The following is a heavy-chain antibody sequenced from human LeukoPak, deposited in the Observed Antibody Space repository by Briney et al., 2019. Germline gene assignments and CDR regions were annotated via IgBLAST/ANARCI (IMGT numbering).Heavy chain of an antibody. V-gene: IGHV4-4*07. D-gene: IGHD3-10*01. CDR3: ARAVGSGSFQTYYYYMDV. CDR1: GGSISSYY. J-gene: IGHJ6*03. Sequence: SETLSLTCTVSGGSISSYYWSWIRQPPGKGLEWIGRIYTSGSTNYNPSLKSRVTMSVDTSKNQFSLKLSSVTAADTAVYYCARAVGSGSFQTYYYYMDVWGKGTTVTISS. CDR2: IYTSGST.